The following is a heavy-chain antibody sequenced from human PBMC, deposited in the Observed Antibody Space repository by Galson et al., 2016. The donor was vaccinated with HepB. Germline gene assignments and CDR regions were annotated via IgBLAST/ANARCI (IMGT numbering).Heavy chain of an antibody. D-gene: IGHD3-9*01. CDR2: ISPMLGTA. V-gene: IGHV1-69*13. Sequence: SAQVSYKASGGTFNTYAISWVRQAPGQGLEWMGGISPMLGTATYAQKFQGRVTITADESTSTAHMDLSSLGSEDTALYYCARGSEILTGYYADWGQGTLSTVSS. J-gene: IGHJ4*02. CDR1: GGTFNTYA. CDR3: ARGSEILTGYYAD.